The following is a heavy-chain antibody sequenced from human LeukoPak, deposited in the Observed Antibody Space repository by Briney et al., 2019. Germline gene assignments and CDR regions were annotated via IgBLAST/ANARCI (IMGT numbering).Heavy chain of an antibody. CDR1: GYTFTSYY. J-gene: IGHJ4*02. CDR3: AKGSQELLWFGELPNDY. D-gene: IGHD3-10*01. Sequence: ASVKVSCKASGYTFTSYYMHWVRQAPGQGLEWMGIINPSGGSTSYAQKFQGRVTMTRDMSTSTVYMELSSLRAEDTAVYYCAKGSQELLWFGELPNDYWGQGTLVTVSS. V-gene: IGHV1-46*01. CDR2: INPSGGST.